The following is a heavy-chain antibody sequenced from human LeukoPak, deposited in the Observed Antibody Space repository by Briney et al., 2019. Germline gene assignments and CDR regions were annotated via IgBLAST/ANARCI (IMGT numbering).Heavy chain of an antibody. D-gene: IGHD5-18*01. Sequence: GGSLRLSCAASGFTFSRYWMSWVRQAPGKGMEWVANIKQDGSEKYYVDSVKGRFTISRDNAKKSVYLQMNSLRAEDTAVYYCARRGYSYGYADYWGQGTLVTVSS. CDR3: ARRGYSYGYADY. V-gene: IGHV3-7*03. CDR2: IKQDGSEK. CDR1: GFTFSRYW. J-gene: IGHJ4*02.